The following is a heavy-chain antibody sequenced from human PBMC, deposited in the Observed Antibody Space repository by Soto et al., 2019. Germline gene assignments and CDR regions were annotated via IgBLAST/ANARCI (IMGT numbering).Heavy chain of an antibody. CDR2: IKSKTDGGTT. V-gene: IGHV3-15*01. Sequence: EVQLVESGGGLVKPGGSLRLSCAASGFTFSNAWMSWVRQAPGKGLEWVGRIKSKTDGGTTDYAAPVKGRFTISRDDSKNTLYLQMNSLKTEDTAVYYCTTEGSGKSRITIFGVVAPGFDYWGQGTLVTVSS. CDR1: GFTFSNAW. D-gene: IGHD3-3*01. J-gene: IGHJ4*02. CDR3: TTEGSGKSRITIFGVVAPGFDY.